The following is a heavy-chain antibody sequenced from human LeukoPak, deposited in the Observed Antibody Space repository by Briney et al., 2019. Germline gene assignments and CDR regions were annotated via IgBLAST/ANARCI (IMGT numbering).Heavy chain of an antibody. Sequence: ASVKVSCKASGYTFTSYGISWVRQAPGQGLEWMGWISAYNGDTHYAQKFQGRVTMTTDTSTSTAYMELRSLRSDDTAMYYCARGTGEGYSYGRYYFDYWGQGTLVTVSS. CDR2: ISAYNGDT. V-gene: IGHV1-18*01. CDR1: GYTFTSYG. CDR3: ARGTGEGYSYGRYYFDY. D-gene: IGHD5-18*01. J-gene: IGHJ4*02.